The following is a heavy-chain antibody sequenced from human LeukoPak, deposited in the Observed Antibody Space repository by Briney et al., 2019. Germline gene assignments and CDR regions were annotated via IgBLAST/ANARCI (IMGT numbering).Heavy chain of an antibody. CDR3: ARDPAGFDI. V-gene: IGHV4-59*01. CDR1: GGSISSYY. J-gene: IGHJ3*02. CDR2: IYYSGST. Sequence: PSETLSLTCTVSGGSISSYYWSWIRQPPGKGLEWIGYIYYSGSTNYNPSLKSRVTISVDTSKNQFSLKLSSVTAADTAVYYCARDPAGFDIWGQRTMVTVPS.